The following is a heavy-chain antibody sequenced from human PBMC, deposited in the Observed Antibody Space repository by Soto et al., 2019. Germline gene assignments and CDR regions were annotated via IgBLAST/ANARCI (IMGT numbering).Heavy chain of an antibody. Sequence: GGSLRLSCAASGFTFSSYGMHWVRQAPGKGLEWVAVISYDGSNKYYADSVKGRFTISRDNSKNTLYLQMNSLRAEDTAVYYCAKAPPEWELRSWGQGTLVTVSS. CDR3: AKAPPEWELRS. V-gene: IGHV3-30*18. J-gene: IGHJ4*02. D-gene: IGHD1-26*01. CDR2: ISYDGSNK. CDR1: GFTFSSYG.